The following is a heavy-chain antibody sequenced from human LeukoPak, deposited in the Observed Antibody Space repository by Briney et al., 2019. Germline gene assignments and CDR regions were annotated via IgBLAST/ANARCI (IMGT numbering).Heavy chain of an antibody. D-gene: IGHD3-10*01. CDR3: ACIWFGEPDY. Sequence: GGSLRLSCAASGFTFSSYGMNWVRQAPGKGLEWVSAISGSGGSTYYADSVKGRFTISGDNAKNTQYLQMNSLRAEDTAVYYCACIWFGEPDYWGQGTLVTVSS. CDR1: GFTFSSYG. J-gene: IGHJ4*02. CDR2: ISGSGGST. V-gene: IGHV3-23*01.